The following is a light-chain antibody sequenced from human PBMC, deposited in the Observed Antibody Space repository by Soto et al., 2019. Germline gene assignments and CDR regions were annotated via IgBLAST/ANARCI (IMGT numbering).Light chain of an antibody. J-gene: IGKJ1*01. Sequence: AIQMTQSPSSLSASVGDRVTITCRASQDIRKDLAWYQQKPGKAPQILIYGASSLQSGVPSRFSGSGSGTDFTLTISSLQPEDFATYYCLQDYNYPRTFGQGTKVDIK. V-gene: IGKV1-6*01. CDR1: QDIRKD. CDR2: GAS. CDR3: LQDYNYPRT.